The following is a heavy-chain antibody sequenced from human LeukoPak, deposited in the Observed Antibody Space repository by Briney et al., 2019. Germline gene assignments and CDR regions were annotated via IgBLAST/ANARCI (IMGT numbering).Heavy chain of an antibody. CDR1: GFTFSIYA. CDR2: MSGSGDIT. Sequence: GGSLRLSCAASGFTFSIYAMSWVRQAPGRGLECVSTMSGSGDITRYADSVKGRFDVSRDNSKNMLYLQMNSLRAEDTAIYYCSKGPWDLPHAFDIWGLGTMVTVSS. J-gene: IGHJ3*02. CDR3: SKGPWDLPHAFDI. D-gene: IGHD1-26*01. V-gene: IGHV3-23*01.